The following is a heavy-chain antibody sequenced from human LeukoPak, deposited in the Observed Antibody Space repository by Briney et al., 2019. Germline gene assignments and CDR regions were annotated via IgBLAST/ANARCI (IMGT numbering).Heavy chain of an antibody. J-gene: IGHJ4*02. D-gene: IGHD1-26*01. V-gene: IGHV3-74*01. CDR2: IKTDGSIT. CDR3: ARDRYSGSYPLDY. CDR1: GFSFSVYW. Sequence: GGSLRLSCAASGFSFSVYWMHWVRQAPGKGPVWVSRIKTDGSITDYADSVKGRFTISRDNAKNSLYLQMNSLRAEDTAVYYCARDRYSGSYPLDYWGQGTLVTVSS.